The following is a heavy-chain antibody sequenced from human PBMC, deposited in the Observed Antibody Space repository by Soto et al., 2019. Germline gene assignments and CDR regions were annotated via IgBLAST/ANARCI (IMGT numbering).Heavy chain of an antibody. CDR1: GFTFSTYG. Sequence: GGSLRLSCAASGFTFSTYGMHWVRQAPGKGLDWVAVISYDGSNKYYADSVKGRFTISRDDSKNTLYLQMNSLRAEDTAVYYCAKYLAGCTYGHNKYYYDRDVWGKGTTVTVSS. CDR2: ISYDGSNK. J-gene: IGHJ6*03. D-gene: IGHD4-17*01. V-gene: IGHV3-30*18. CDR3: AKYLAGCTYGHNKYYYDRDV.